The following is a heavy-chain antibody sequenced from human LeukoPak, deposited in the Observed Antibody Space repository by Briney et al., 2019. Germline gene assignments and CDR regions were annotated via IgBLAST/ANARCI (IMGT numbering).Heavy chain of an antibody. J-gene: IGHJ3*02. CDR3: ARRLGLRWDLQAFDI. D-gene: IGHD4-23*01. CDR2: MNPNSGNR. Sequence: ASVKVSCKVSGYTLTELSMHWVRQAPGKGLEWMGWMNPNSGNRGYAQKFQGRVTITRNTSISTAYMELSSLRSEDTAVYYCARRLGLRWDLQAFDIWGQGTMVTVSS. V-gene: IGHV1-8*03. CDR1: GYTLTELS.